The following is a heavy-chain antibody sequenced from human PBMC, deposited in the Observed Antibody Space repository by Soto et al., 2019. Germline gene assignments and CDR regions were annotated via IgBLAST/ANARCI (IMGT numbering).Heavy chain of an antibody. CDR1: GFTFTSSA. V-gene: IGHV1-58*01. CDR2: SVVGSGNT. D-gene: IGHD6-19*01. CDR3: AADTASSGFSSSDY. Sequence: QMQLVQSGPEVKKPGTSVKVSCKASGFTFTSSAVQWVRQARGQRLEWIGWSVVGSGNTNYSQKFQERVTITRDMSTSTAYMELSSLRSEDTAVYYCAADTASSGFSSSDYWGQGTLVTVSS. J-gene: IGHJ4*02.